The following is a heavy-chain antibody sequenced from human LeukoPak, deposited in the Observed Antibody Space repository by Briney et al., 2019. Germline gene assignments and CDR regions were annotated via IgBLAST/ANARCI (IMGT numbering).Heavy chain of an antibody. J-gene: IGHJ5*02. V-gene: IGHV3-21*01. CDR2: ISSSSSYI. D-gene: IGHD5-12*01. CDR3: ARAYSGYDP. Sequence: KPGGSLRLSCAASGFTFSSYAMSWVRQAPGKGLEWVSSISSSSSYIYYADSVKGRFTISTYNAKTSLYLQMSSLRAADTAVYYCARAYSGYDPWGQGTLVTVSS. CDR1: GFTFSSYA.